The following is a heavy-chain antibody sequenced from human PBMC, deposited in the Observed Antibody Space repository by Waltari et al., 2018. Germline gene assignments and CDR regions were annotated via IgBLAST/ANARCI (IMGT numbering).Heavy chain of an antibody. CDR2: IIPVFRSA. J-gene: IGHJ3*02. D-gene: IGHD1-1*01. Sequence: QVQLVQSGAEVKKPGSSVQVSCKASGGTFSNYALTWVRQAPGQGLEWMGGIIPVFRSAHYAQNFLDRVTITADESTSTAYMELMGLTSDDTAVYYCARPRTTVGTGLWNDGLQIWGQGTLVTVSS. V-gene: IGHV1-69*01. CDR3: ARPRTTVGTGLWNDGLQI. CDR1: GGTFSNYA.